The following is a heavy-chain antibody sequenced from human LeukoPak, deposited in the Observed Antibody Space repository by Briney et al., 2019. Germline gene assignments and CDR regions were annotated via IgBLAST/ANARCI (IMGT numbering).Heavy chain of an antibody. CDR2: IITIFGTG. J-gene: IGHJ6*03. CDR1: GGTFSNYA. Sequence: GASVKVSCKXSGGTFSNYAITWVRQPPGQGLEWMGRIITIFGTGNYAQKFQGRVTITTDESTSTVYMELSSLRSEDTAVYYCAREGLYYYMDVWGKGTTVTVSS. V-gene: IGHV1-69*05. CDR3: AREGLYYYMDV.